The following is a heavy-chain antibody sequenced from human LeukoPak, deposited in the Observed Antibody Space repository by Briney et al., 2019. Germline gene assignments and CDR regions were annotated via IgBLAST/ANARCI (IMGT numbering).Heavy chain of an antibody. Sequence: GGSLRLSCAASGFTFSSYSMNWVRQAPRKGLERVSSISSSSSYIYYADSVKGRFTISRDNAKNSLYLQVNSLTAEDTAVYFCVREASGDCDDRSGRFPRTYFDYWGQGTLVTVSS. CDR1: GFTFSSYS. CDR2: ISSSSSYI. D-gene: IGHD3-22*01. J-gene: IGHJ4*02. V-gene: IGHV3-21*01. CDR3: VREASGDCDDRSGRFPRTYFDY.